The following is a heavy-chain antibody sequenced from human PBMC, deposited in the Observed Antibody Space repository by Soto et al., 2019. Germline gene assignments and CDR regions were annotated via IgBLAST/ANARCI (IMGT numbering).Heavy chain of an antibody. CDR1: GGCVSSGSYY. CDR2: IYYSGST. Sequence: ETLSLTCTVSGGCVSSGSYYWSWIRQPRGKGLEWIGYIYYSGSTNYNPSLKSRVTISVDTSKNQFSLKLSYVTAADTAVYYCESEGYDFWSGSMLDPWGQGTLVTVSS. V-gene: IGHV4-61*01. CDR3: ESEGYDFWSGSMLDP. D-gene: IGHD3-3*01. J-gene: IGHJ5*02.